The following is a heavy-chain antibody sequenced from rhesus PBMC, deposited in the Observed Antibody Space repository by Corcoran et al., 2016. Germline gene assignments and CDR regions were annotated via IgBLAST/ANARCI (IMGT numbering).Heavy chain of an antibody. V-gene: IGHV4-76*01. J-gene: IGHJ4*01. D-gene: IGHD3-3*01. CDR1: GGSISSGYD. CDR3: ARGGYNLWTGYSIDY. Sequence: QVQLQESGPGVVKPSETLSLTCAVSGGSISSGYDWSWIRQPPGKGLEWIGYIYGSSGSTNYNPALKNRVTISKDASKNQFSLKLSSVTAADTAVYYCARGGYNLWTGYSIDYWGQGVLVTVSS. CDR2: IYGSSGST.